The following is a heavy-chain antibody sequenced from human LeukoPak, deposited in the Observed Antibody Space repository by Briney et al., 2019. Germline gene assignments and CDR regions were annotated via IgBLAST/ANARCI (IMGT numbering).Heavy chain of an antibody. V-gene: IGHV4-61*02. CDR2: IYTSGST. D-gene: IGHD3-3*01. CDR3: ARGVTYYDFWSGYSHGLNYFDY. J-gene: IGHJ4*02. CDR1: GGSISSGSYY. Sequence: SQSLSLTCTVSGGSISSGSYYWSWIRQPAGKGLEWIGRIYTSGSTNYNPSLKSRVTISVDTSKNQFSLKLSSVTAADTAVYYCARGVTYYDFWSGYSHGLNYFDYWGQGTLVTVSS.